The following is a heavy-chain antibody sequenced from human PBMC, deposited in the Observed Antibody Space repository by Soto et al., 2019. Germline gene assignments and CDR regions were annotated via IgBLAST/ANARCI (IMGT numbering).Heavy chain of an antibody. D-gene: IGHD3-10*01. V-gene: IGHV4-39*01. J-gene: IGHJ4*02. CDR2: VYDGNT. CDR3: ATTRGLAVGGSFDY. Sequence: KTSETLSLTCIVSGGSITRRSSYWAWIRQPPGKGLEWVGTVYDGNTYHNPSLRSRITIAVDTSKNQFSLKLNSVAAADTAFYYCATTRGLAVGGSFDYWGQGMLVTVSS. CDR1: GGSITRRSSY.